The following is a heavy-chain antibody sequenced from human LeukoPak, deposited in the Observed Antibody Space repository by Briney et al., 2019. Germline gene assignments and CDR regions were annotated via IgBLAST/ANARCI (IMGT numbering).Heavy chain of an antibody. CDR2: IYHSGST. Sequence: PSGTLSLTCAVSGGSISSSNWWSWVRPPPGKGLEWIGEIYHSGSTNYNPSLKSRVTISVDKSKNQFSLKLSSVTAADTAVYYCARVGFYYYDSSGYRDYYYGMDVWGQGTTVTVSS. V-gene: IGHV4-4*02. CDR3: ARVGFYYYDSSGYRDYYYGMDV. J-gene: IGHJ6*02. CDR1: GGSISSSNW. D-gene: IGHD3-22*01.